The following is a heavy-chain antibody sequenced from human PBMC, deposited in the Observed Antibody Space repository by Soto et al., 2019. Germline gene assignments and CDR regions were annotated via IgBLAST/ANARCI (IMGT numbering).Heavy chain of an antibody. J-gene: IGHJ4*02. CDR1: GESISSGGYY. CDR2: IYDSESA. CDR3: ARASSSSSAADY. V-gene: IGHV4-31*03. Sequence: QVQLQESGPGLVKASQTLSLICSVSGESISSGGYYWSWIRHHPGKGLEWIGYIYDSESAYYNPSLNSRVTISMDTSKNHFAMELSSVTAADTAVYYCARASSSSSAADYWGQGTLITVSS. D-gene: IGHD6-6*01.